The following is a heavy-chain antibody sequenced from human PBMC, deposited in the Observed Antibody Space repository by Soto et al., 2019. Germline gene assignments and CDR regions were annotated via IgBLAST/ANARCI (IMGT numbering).Heavy chain of an antibody. J-gene: IGHJ4*02. CDR2: IKSKTDGGTT. CDR3: TTGGIAAAGAFDY. V-gene: IGHV3-15*07. Sequence: EVQLVESGGGLVKPGGSLRLSCAASDFTFSNAWMNWVRQAPGKGLEWVGRIKSKTDGGTTDYAAPVKGRFTISRDDSKNTLYLQMNSLKTEDTAVYYCTTGGIAAAGAFDYWGQGTLVTVSS. CDR1: DFTFSNAW. D-gene: IGHD6-13*01.